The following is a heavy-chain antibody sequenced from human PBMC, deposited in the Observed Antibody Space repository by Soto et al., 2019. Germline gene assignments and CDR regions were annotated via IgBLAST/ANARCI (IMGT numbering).Heavy chain of an antibody. D-gene: IGHD2-15*01. CDR2: INPNSGGT. V-gene: IGHV1-2*04. J-gene: IGHJ6*03. CDR1: GYTFTGYY. Sequence: ASVKVSCKASGYTFTGYYMHWVRQAPGQGLEWMGWINPNSGGTNYAQKYQGWVTMTRDTSISTAYMELSRLRSDDTAVYYCSRVLSLVVAATPRYYYYYMDVWGKGTTVTVSS. CDR3: SRVLSLVVAATPRYYYYYMDV.